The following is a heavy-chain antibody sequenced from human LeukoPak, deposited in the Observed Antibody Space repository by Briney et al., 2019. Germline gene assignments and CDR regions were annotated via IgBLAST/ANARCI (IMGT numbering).Heavy chain of an antibody. CDR1: GLTFSYYS. Sequence: PGGSLRLSCAASGLTFSYYSMNWVRQAPGKGLEWISYISSSSDTIYYADSVKGRFTISRDNAKNSLYLQMSGLRAEDTAVYYCARDPPAGSLDYWGQGTLVTVSS. D-gene: IGHD6-25*01. CDR2: ISSSSDTI. V-gene: IGHV3-48*01. J-gene: IGHJ4*02. CDR3: ARDPPAGSLDY.